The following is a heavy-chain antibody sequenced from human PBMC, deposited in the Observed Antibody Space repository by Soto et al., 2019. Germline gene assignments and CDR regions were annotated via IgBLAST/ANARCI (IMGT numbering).Heavy chain of an antibody. J-gene: IGHJ4*02. D-gene: IGHD3-10*01. CDR1: GFTFGSYS. CDR3: AKKVNSGPGSQYFDY. Sequence: GGSLRLSCAASGFTFGSYSMSCVRQAPGNGLEWVSGFRTSGDGGTTYYADSVKGRFTISRDNSKNMLLLQMNSLRAEATAIYYCAKKVNSGPGSQYFDYWGQGTLVTVSS. V-gene: IGHV3-23*01. CDR2: FRTSGDGGTT.